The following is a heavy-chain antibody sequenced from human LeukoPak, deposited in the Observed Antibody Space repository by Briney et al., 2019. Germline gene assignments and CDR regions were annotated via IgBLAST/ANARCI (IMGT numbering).Heavy chain of an antibody. CDR2: IKQDGSEK. V-gene: IGHV3-7*01. Sequence: PGGSVRLSCAASGFTFSSYWISSVRQAPGKGLEWVANIKQDGSEKYYVDSVKGRFTISRDNAKNSLHLQMNSLRAKDTAVYYCASGTTVDLFDYWGQGTLVTVSS. J-gene: IGHJ4*02. CDR1: GFTFSSYW. CDR3: ASGTTVDLFDY. D-gene: IGHD4-23*01.